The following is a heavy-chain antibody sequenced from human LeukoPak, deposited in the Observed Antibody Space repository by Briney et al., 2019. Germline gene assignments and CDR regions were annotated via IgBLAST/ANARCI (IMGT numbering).Heavy chain of an antibody. D-gene: IGHD5-18*01. CDR1: GFSFSSYW. CDR2: IKQDGSER. J-gene: IGHJ4*02. Sequence: GGSLRLSCAASGFSFSSYWMNWVRQAPGKGLEWVANIKQDGSERYYVDSVKGRFTISRDNAKNSLYLQMNSLRAEDTAVYYCASGGYSFFYWGQGTLVTVSS. CDR3: ASGGYSFFY. V-gene: IGHV3-7*03.